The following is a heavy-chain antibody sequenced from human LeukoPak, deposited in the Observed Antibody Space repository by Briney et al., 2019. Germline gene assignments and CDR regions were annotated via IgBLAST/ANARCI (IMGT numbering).Heavy chain of an antibody. V-gene: IGHV1-69*06. CDR2: IIPIFGTA. CDR1: GGTFSSYA. Sequence: SVKVSCKASGGTFSSYAISWVRQAPGQGLEWMGGIIPIFGTANYAQKFQGRVTITADKSTSTAYMELSNLRSEDTAVYYCAKDVDTAMASPYYYYMDVWGKGTTVTVSS. CDR3: AKDVDTAMASPYYYYMDV. D-gene: IGHD5-18*01. J-gene: IGHJ6*03.